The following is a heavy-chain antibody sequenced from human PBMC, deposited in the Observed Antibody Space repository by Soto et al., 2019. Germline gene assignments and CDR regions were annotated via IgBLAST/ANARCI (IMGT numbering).Heavy chain of an antibody. J-gene: IGHJ6*02. Sequence: QVQLVQSGAEVKKPGASVKVSCKASGYTFTSYGISWVRQAPGQGLEGMGWISAYNGNTNYAQKLQGRVTMTTDTATSTAYMEMRSLRAEDTAVYYCAREGYQLATQRNYGMDVWGQGTTVTVSS. V-gene: IGHV1-18*01. CDR1: GYTFTSYG. D-gene: IGHD2-2*01. CDR2: ISAYNGNT. CDR3: AREGYQLATQRNYGMDV.